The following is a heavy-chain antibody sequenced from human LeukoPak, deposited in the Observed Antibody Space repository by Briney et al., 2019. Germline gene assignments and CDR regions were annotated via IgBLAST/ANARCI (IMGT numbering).Heavy chain of an antibody. D-gene: IGHD3-22*01. CDR1: GYTFTSYY. V-gene: IGHV1-46*01. CDR3: ARKSHYYDSSGYLYYFDY. J-gene: IGHJ4*02. CDR2: INPSGGST. Sequence: ASVKVSCKASGYTFTSYYMHWVRQAPGQGLEWMGTINPSGGSTSYAQKFQGRVTMTRDMSTSTVYMELSSLRSEDTAVYYCARKSHYYDSSGYLYYFDYWGQGTLVTVSS.